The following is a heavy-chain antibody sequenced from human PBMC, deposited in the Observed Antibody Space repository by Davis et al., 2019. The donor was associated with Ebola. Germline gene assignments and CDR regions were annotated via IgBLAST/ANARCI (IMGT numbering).Heavy chain of an antibody. D-gene: IGHD6-25*01. CDR2: IYHSGST. J-gene: IGHJ6*04. CDR3: ARVRSGYYGMDV. CDR1: GGSISSGGFS. V-gene: IGHV4-30-2*01. Sequence: MPSETLSLTCAVSGGSISSGGFSWSWIRQPPGKGLEWIGYIYHSGSTYYNPSLKSRVTISVDRSKNQFSLNLTSVTAADTAVYYCARVRSGYYGMDVWGKGTTVTVSS.